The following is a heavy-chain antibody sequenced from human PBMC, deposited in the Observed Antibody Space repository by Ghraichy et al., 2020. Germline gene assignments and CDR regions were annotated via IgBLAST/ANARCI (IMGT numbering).Heavy chain of an antibody. V-gene: IGHV3-7*01. CDR3: ARDGLWFGELSNLYYYGMDV. Sequence: GGSLRLSCAASGFTFSSYWMSWVRQAPGKGLEWVANIKQDGSEKYYVDSVKGRFTISRDNAKNSLYLQMNSLRAEDTAVYYCARDGLWFGELSNLYYYGMDVWGQGTTVTVSS. CDR2: IKQDGSEK. J-gene: IGHJ6*02. CDR1: GFTFSSYW. D-gene: IGHD3-10*01.